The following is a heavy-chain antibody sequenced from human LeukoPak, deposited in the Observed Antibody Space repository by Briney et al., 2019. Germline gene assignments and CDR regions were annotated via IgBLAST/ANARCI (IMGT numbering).Heavy chain of an antibody. D-gene: IGHD3-22*01. CDR1: GGSISSSSYY. CDR2: IYYNGAT. Sequence: SETLSLTCTVSGGSISSSSYYWGWIRQPPGKGLEWIGSIYYNGATFYNPSLKSRVIISIDTSKNQFSLKLISLTAADTAVYYCAREDQNNYDNAFDIWGQGTLVTVSS. J-gene: IGHJ3*02. CDR3: AREDQNNYDNAFDI. V-gene: IGHV4-39*07.